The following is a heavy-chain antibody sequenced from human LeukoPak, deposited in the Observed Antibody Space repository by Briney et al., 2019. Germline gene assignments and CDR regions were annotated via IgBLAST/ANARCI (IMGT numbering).Heavy chain of an antibody. J-gene: IGHJ3*02. Sequence: PSETLSLICTVSGVSITGYYWSWIRQHPGKELPWIGYVYYSRSTDNNPSLESRVTISVDTSKNQFSLKLSSVTAADTAVYYCARGRSGYNWAFDIWGQGTMVTVSS. CDR2: VYYSRST. CDR1: GVSITGYY. D-gene: IGHD5-24*01. CDR3: ARGRSGYNWAFDI. V-gene: IGHV4-59*01.